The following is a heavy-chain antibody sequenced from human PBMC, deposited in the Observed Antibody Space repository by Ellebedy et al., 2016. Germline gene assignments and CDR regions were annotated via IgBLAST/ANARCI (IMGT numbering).Heavy chain of an antibody. Sequence: GGSLRLXXAASDFNSSKAWLNWVRQAPGKGLEWVGRIKSKTEGGTADYAGPVKGRFTISRDDSQNTLYLQMNSLKTEDTPVYYCSSLPRRWGQGTLVTVSS. V-gene: IGHV3-15*07. CDR1: DFNSSKAW. CDR2: IKSKTEGGTA. J-gene: IGHJ1*01. CDR3: SSLPRR.